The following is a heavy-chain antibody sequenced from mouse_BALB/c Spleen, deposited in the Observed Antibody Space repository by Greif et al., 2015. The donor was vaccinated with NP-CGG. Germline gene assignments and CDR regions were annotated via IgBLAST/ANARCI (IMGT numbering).Heavy chain of an antibody. CDR3: ARDEYYYAMDY. CDR1: GFTFTDYY. V-gene: IGHV7-3*02. J-gene: IGHJ4*01. CDR2: IRNKANGYTT. Sequence: EVQLVESGGGLVQPGGSLRLSCATSGFTFTDYYMSWVRQPPGKALEWLGFIRNKANGYTTEYSASVKGRFTISRDNSQSILYLQMNTLRAEDSATYYCARDEYYYAMDYWGQGTSVTVSS.